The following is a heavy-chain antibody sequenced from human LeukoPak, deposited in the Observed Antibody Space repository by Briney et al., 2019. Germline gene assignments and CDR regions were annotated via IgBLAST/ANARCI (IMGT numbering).Heavy chain of an antibody. V-gene: IGHV3-21*01. CDR2: ISSSSSYI. CDR3: ARDWVLDAADY. J-gene: IGHJ4*02. CDR1: GFTFSSYS. Sequence: GGSLRLSCAASGFTFSSYSMNWVRQAPGKGREWVSSISSSSSYIYYADSVKGRFTISRDNAKNSLYLQMNSLRAEDTAVYYCARDWVLDAADYWGQGTLVTVSS. D-gene: IGHD2-8*02.